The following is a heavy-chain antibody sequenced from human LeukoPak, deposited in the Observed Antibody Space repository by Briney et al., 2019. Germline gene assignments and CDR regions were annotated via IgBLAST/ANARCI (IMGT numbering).Heavy chain of an antibody. D-gene: IGHD3-10*01. V-gene: IGHV3-30*18. CDR2: ISYDGSNK. CDR3: AKGIQWFGELFLSEHSFDI. J-gene: IGHJ3*02. Sequence: GGSLRLSCAASGFTFSSYGVHWVRQAPGKGLEWVSVISYDGSNKYYADSVKGRFTISRDNAKNSIYLQMSSLSAEDTALYYCAKGIQWFGELFLSEHSFDIWGQGTMVTVSS. CDR1: GFTFSSYG.